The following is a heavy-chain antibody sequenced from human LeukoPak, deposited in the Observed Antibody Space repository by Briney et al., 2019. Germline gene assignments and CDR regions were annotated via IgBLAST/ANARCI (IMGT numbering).Heavy chain of an antibody. V-gene: IGHV4-34*01. CDR2: INHSGST. Sequence: SETLSLTCAVYGGSFSGYYWSWIRQPPGKGLEWIGEINHSGSTNYNPSLKSRVTISVDTSKNQFSLKLSSVTAADTAVYYCARGHNSCDFWSGQLMPWGQGTLVTVSS. CDR3: ARGHNSCDFWSGQLMP. D-gene: IGHD3-3*01. CDR1: GGSFSGYY. J-gene: IGHJ5*02.